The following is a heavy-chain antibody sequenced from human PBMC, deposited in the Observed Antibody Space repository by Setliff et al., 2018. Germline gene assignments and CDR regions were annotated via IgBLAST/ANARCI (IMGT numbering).Heavy chain of an antibody. D-gene: IGHD2-15*01. CDR2: IIPIFGNT. CDR3: ARSYPIGYCSGGSCYVLDY. Sequence: ASVKVSCKASGGTFSSYAISWVRQAPGQGLEWMGGIIPIFGNTKYSQKFQGRVTITRDTSASTAYMELSSLRSEDTAVYYCARSYPIGYCSGGSCYVLDYWGQGTLVTVSS. V-gene: IGHV1-69*05. J-gene: IGHJ4*02. CDR1: GGTFSSYA.